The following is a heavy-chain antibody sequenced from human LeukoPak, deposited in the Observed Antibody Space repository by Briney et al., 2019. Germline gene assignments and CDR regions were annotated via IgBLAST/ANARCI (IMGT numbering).Heavy chain of an antibody. J-gene: IGHJ4*02. CDR2: IYYSGST. CDR1: GGSVSSGSYY. CDR3: ARVVCTNGVCYSLYFDY. D-gene: IGHD2-8*01. Sequence: SETLSLTCTVSGGSVSSGSYYWSWIRQPPGKGLEWIGYIYYSGSTNYNPSLKSRVTISVDTSKNQFSLKLSSVTAADTAVYYCARVVCTNGVCYSLYFDYWGQGTLVTVSS. V-gene: IGHV4-61*01.